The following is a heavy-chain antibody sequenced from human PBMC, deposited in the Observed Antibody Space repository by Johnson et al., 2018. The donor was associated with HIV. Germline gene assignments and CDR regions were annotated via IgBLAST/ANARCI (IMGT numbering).Heavy chain of an antibody. CDR3: ARGTLAAFDI. J-gene: IGHJ3*02. Sequence: VQLVESGGGLVQPGGSLRLSCAASGCTFSNYWMTWVRQAPGKGLEWVANINQDGGEKIYVDSVKCRFTISRDNAKNSVYLQMNSLRAEDTAVYYCARGTLAAFDIWGQGTMVTVSS. V-gene: IGHV3-7*03. CDR2: INQDGGEK. CDR1: GCTFSNYW. D-gene: IGHD2-2*01.